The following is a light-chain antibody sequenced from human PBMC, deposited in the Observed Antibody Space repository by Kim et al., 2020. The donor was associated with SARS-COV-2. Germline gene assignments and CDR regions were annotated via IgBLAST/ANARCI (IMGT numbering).Light chain of an antibody. CDR2: GVS. V-gene: IGKV3-15*01. Sequence: VSPGERATLSCRASQSVSSNLAWYQQKPGQAPRLLIYGVSTRATGIPVRFSGSGSGTEFTLTISSLQSEDSAVYYCQQYNNWPPWTFGQGTKVEI. CDR3: QQYNNWPPWT. CDR1: QSVSSN. J-gene: IGKJ1*01.